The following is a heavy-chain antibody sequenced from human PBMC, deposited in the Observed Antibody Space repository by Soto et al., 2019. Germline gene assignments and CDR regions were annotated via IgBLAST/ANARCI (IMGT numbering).Heavy chain of an antibody. J-gene: IGHJ4*02. V-gene: IGHV4-30-2*01. CDR2: IYYSGNT. CDR3: AREAGNPYCSGCLFDY. CDR1: GGSMRSGDYS. D-gene: IGHD3-10*01. Sequence: QLQLQESGSGLVKPSQTLSLTCAVSGGSMRSGDYSWSWIRQPPGKGLEWIGYIYYSGNTYYNPSLKSGVTISVDRSKNQFSLKLGSANDADTAEYYCAREAGNPYCSGCLFDYWGQGILVTVSS.